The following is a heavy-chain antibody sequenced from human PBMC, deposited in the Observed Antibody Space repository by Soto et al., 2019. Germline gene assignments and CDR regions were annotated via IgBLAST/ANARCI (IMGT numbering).Heavy chain of an antibody. V-gene: IGHV3-30*18. CDR1: GFTFSSYG. CDR2: ISYDGSNK. Sequence: GGSLRLSCAASGFTFSSYGMHWVRQSPGKGLEWVAVISYDGSNKYYADSVKGRFTISRDNSKNTLYLQMNSLRAEDTAVYYCAKEYPASNTMIVVAHFDYWGQGTLVTVSS. D-gene: IGHD3-22*01. J-gene: IGHJ4*02. CDR3: AKEYPASNTMIVVAHFDY.